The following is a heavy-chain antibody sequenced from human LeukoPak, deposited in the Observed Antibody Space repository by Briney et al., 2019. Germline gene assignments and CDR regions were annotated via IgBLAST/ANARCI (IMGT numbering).Heavy chain of an antibody. D-gene: IGHD5-24*01. CDR2: IYTSGST. V-gene: IGHV4-4*09. Sequence: KPSETLSLTYTVSGGSISSYYWSWIRQPPGKGLEWIGYIYTSGSTNYNPSLKSRVTISVDTSKNQFSLKLSSVTAADTAVYYCARRRGGRDAYNWAGIWDYMDVWGKGTTVTVSS. CDR3: ARRRGGRDAYNWAGIWDYMDV. CDR1: GGSISSYY. J-gene: IGHJ6*03.